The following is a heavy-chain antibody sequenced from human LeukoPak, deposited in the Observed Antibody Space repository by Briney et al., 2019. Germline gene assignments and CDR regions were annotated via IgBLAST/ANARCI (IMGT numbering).Heavy chain of an antibody. CDR2: IYYSRST. J-gene: IGHJ5*02. V-gene: IGHV4-31*03. Sequence: SETLSLTCTVSGGSISSGGYYWSWIRQHPGKGLEWIGYIYYSRSTYYNPSLKSRVTISVDTSKNQFSLKLSSVTAADTAVYYCARDTISYGSGSYYNSEVNWFDPWGQGTLVTVSS. CDR3: ARDTISYGSGSYYNSEVNWFDP. D-gene: IGHD3-10*01. CDR1: GGSISSGGYY.